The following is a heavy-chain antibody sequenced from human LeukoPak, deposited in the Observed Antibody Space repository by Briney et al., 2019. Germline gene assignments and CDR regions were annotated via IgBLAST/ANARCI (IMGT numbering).Heavy chain of an antibody. D-gene: IGHD6-13*01. Sequence: GASVKVSCTASGGTFSSYAISWVRQATGQGLEWMGGIIPIFGTANYAQKFQGRVTITADESTSTAYIELSSLRSEDTAVYYCARSYSSSWLPEYWGQGTLVTVSS. V-gene: IGHV1-69*13. J-gene: IGHJ4*02. CDR2: IIPIFGTA. CDR1: GGTFSSYA. CDR3: ARSYSSSWLPEY.